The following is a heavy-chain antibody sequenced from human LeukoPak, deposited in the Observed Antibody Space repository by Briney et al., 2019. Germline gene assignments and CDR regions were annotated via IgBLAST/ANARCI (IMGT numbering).Heavy chain of an antibody. J-gene: IGHJ3*02. Sequence: SETLSLTCTASGGSISSYYWSWIRQPPGKGLEWIGYIYYSGSTKYNPSLKSRVSRSVDTSRNKFSLKLSSVTAADSAVYYCARGGLENGYHSNDGFDIWGQGTMVTVSS. CDR2: IYYSGST. CDR3: ARGGLENGYHSNDGFDI. D-gene: IGHD3-22*01. V-gene: IGHV4-59*01. CDR1: GGSISSYY.